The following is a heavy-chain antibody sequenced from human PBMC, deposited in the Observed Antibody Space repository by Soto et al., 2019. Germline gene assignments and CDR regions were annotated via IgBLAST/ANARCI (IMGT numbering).Heavy chain of an antibody. V-gene: IGHV3-30*03. Sequence: QVQLVESGGGVVQPGRSLRLSCAASGFTFSSYGMHWVRQAPGKGLEWVAVISYDGSNKYYADSVKGRFTISRDNSKNTLYLQMNSLRAEDTAVYYCVTTVVTNDYYGMDVWGQGTTVIVSS. D-gene: IGHD4-17*01. J-gene: IGHJ6*02. CDR3: VTTVVTNDYYGMDV. CDR1: GFTFSSYG. CDR2: ISYDGSNK.